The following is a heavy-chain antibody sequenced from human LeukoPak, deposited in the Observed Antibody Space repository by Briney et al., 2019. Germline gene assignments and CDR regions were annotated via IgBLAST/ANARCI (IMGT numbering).Heavy chain of an antibody. Sequence: PSETLSLTCAVYGGSFSGYYWSWIRQPPGKGLEWIGEINHSGSTNYNPSLKRRVTISVDTSKNQFSLKLSSVTAADTAVYYCARFVPAASRYYFDYWGQGTLVTVSS. D-gene: IGHD2-2*01. V-gene: IGHV4-34*01. J-gene: IGHJ4*02. CDR3: ARFVPAASRYYFDY. CDR1: GGSFSGYY. CDR2: INHSGST.